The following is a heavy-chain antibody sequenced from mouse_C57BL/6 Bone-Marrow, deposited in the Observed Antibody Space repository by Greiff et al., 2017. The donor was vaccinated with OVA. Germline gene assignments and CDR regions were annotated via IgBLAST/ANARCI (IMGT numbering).Heavy chain of an antibody. V-gene: IGHV1-81*01. Sequence: VKLVESGAELARPGASVKLSCKASGYTFTSYGISWVKQRTGQGLEWIGEIYPRSGNTYYNEKFKGKATLTADKSSSTAYMELRSLTSEDSAVYFCARLVTRDYWGQGTTLTVSS. CDR3: ARLVTRDY. CDR1: GYTFTSYG. D-gene: IGHD2-2*01. CDR2: IYPRSGNT. J-gene: IGHJ2*01.